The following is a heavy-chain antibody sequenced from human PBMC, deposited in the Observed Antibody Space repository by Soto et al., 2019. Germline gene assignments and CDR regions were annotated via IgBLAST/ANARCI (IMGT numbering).Heavy chain of an antibody. CDR2: LVPVFGTA. CDR3: ARSPGVFDY. CDR1: GGTFSSLA. D-gene: IGHD3-10*01. Sequence: QVQLVQSGAEVKKPGSSVKVSCKASGGTFSSLAISWVRQAPGQGLEWMGGLVPVFGTANYAQKFQGRVTITAETFPSTSYMELGSLRSEDTAVYYCARSPGVFDYWGQGTLVTVSS. J-gene: IGHJ4*02. V-gene: IGHV1-69*06.